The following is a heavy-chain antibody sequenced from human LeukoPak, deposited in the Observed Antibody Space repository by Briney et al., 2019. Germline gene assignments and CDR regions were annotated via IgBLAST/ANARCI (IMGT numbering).Heavy chain of an antibody. Sequence: GGSLKLSCAASGFTFSGSDIHWVRQASGKGLEWVGQISRKTNNYATADAAPGKGRFTFSRDDSKNTAYIQMHSLKTEDTAVYYCTRHNYDRSGYGAFDIWGQGTMVTVSS. CDR3: TRHNYDRSGYGAFDI. CDR2: ISRKTNNYAT. V-gene: IGHV3-73*01. CDR1: GFTFSGSD. D-gene: IGHD3-22*01. J-gene: IGHJ3*02.